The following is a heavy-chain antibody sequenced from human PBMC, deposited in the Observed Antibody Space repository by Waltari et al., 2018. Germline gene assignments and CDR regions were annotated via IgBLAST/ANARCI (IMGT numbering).Heavy chain of an antibody. Sequence: QVQLQESGPGLVKPSETLSLTCAVSGYSISSGYYWGWIRPPPGKGLEWIGSIYHSGSTYYNPSLKSRVTISVDTSKNQFSLKLSSVTAADTAVYYCARDYSVVVASDAFDIWGQGTMVTVSS. D-gene: IGHD2-15*01. CDR3: ARDYSVVVASDAFDI. J-gene: IGHJ3*02. CDR2: IYHSGST. V-gene: IGHV4-38-2*02. CDR1: GYSISSGYY.